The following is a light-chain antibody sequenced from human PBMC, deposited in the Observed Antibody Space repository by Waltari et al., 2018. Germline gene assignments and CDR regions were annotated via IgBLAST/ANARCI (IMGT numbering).Light chain of an antibody. Sequence: DIVMTQSPDSLAVSLCERATINCKPRQSIFYTSNDQNYLAWYQQRPGQPPKLLIYWASTRASGVPDRFSGSGSGTDFTLTISNLQAEDVSVYFCQQYYTTPRTFGQGTKVEIK. J-gene: IGKJ1*01. V-gene: IGKV4-1*01. CDR3: QQYYTTPRT. CDR2: WAS. CDR1: QSIFYTSNDQNY.